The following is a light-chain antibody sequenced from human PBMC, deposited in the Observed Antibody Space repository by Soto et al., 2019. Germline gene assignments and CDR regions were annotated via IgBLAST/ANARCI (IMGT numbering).Light chain of an antibody. V-gene: IGKV1-6*01. CDR2: AAS. J-gene: IGKJ3*01. CDR1: LPIINY. CDR3: LQDYNYPRT. Sequence: IQMTQSPSSLSASVGDRVTITCRASLPIINYLAWYQQKPGKLPKLLIYAASTLQSGVPSRFSGSGSGIVFTLTISSLQPEDFATYYCLQDYNYPRTFGPGTKVDIK.